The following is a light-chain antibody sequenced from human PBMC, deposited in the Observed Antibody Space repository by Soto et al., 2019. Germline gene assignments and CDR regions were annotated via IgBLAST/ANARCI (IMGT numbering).Light chain of an antibody. CDR3: MQATHYRPYT. CDR2: KVS. Sequence: DVVMTQTPLSSPVHRGQPASISCRSSQSLEHSDGHPYLNWLHQRPGQPPRLRIYKVSHRFSGVADRLGGGGAGTDFTLKISRVEAEDVGIYYCMQATHYRPYTFGQGTKLEIK. J-gene: IGKJ2*01. V-gene: IGKV2-24*01. CDR1: QSLEHSDGHPY.